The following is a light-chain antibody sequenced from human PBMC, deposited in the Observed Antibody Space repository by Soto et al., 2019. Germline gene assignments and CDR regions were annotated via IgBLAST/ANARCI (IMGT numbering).Light chain of an antibody. CDR1: QSVSSGY. Sequence: EIVVTQSPGTLSLSPGERATLACRASQSVSSGYLAWYQHKHCQAPRLLIYGASSRATVIPDRFSGSGCGTASTLTISSRELEDFAVYYFQQYGSSPYTVGQGTKVE. CDR2: GAS. J-gene: IGKJ2*01. CDR3: QQYGSSPYT. V-gene: IGKV3-20*01.